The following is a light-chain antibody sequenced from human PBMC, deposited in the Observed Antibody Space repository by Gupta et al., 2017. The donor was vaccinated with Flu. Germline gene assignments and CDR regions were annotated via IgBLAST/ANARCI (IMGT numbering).Light chain of an antibody. CDR2: DVS. V-gene: IGLV2-8*01. CDR1: SSDVGGYSF. J-gene: IGLJ2*01. CDR3: SSYAGTNNLV. Sequence: QPALTQPPTASGALGQSVTISCTGSSSDVGGYSFVSWYQQHSGKTPKLMIYDVSKRPSGVPVRFSGSRSGNTASLTVSGLQAEDEADYYCSSYAGTNNLVFGGGTKLTVL.